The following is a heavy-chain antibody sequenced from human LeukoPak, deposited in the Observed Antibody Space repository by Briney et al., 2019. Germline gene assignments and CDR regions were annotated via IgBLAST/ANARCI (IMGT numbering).Heavy chain of an antibody. J-gene: IGHJ5*02. CDR3: ARVRVITMFEP. CDR2: INHSGST. D-gene: IGHD3-22*01. CDR1: GGSFSGYY. V-gene: IGHV4-34*01. Sequence: SETLSLTCAVYGGSFSGYYWSWIRQPPGKGLEWIGEINHSGSTNYNPSLKSRVTISVDTSKNQFSLKLSSVTAADTAVYYCARVRVITMFEPWGQGTLVTVSS.